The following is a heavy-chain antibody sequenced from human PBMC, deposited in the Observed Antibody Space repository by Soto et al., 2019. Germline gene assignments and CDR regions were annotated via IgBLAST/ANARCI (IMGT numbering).Heavy chain of an antibody. CDR2: ISAYNGNT. CDR1: GYTFTIYG. D-gene: IGHD3-3*01. J-gene: IGHJ4*02. V-gene: IGHV1-18*01. Sequence: ASVKVSCKASGYTFTIYGISWVRQAPGQGLEWMGWISAYNGNTNYAQKLQGRVTMTTDTSTSTAYMELRSLRSDDTAVYYCARESGGFWSGYFFDYWGQGTLVTVSS. CDR3: ARESGGFWSGYFFDY.